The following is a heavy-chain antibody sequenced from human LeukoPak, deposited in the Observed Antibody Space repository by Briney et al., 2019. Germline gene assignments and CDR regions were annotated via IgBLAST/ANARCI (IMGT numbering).Heavy chain of an antibody. V-gene: IGHV4-59*08. D-gene: IGHD2-21*02. Sequence: IYYKGIPNYNPSLNSRLPISLDTSKSQFSLNLSSMTAADTAVYYCARLVAVTGTVDWFDPWGQGTVVTVSS. CDR3: ARLVAVTGTVDWFDP. J-gene: IGHJ5*02. CDR2: IYYKGIP.